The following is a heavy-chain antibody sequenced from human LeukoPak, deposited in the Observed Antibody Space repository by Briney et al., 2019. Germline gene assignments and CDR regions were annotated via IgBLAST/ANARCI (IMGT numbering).Heavy chain of an antibody. V-gene: IGHV4-34*01. D-gene: IGHD3-9*01. CDR2: INNSGST. CDR1: GGSFSGYY. J-gene: IGHJ4*02. CDR3: ARDPYYDILTVGFDY. Sequence: SSETLSLTCAVYGGSFSGYYWSWIRQPPGKGLEWIGEINNSGSTNYNPSLKSRVTISVDTSKNQFSLKLSSVTAADTAVYYCARDPYYDILTVGFDYWGQGALVTVSS.